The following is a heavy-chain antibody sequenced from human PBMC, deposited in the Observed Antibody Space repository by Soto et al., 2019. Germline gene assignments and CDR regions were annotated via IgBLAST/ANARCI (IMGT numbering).Heavy chain of an antibody. CDR3: AKDTYYDSSGYPDH. V-gene: IGHV3-9*01. J-gene: IGHJ4*02. Sequence: EVQLVESGGGLVQPGRSLRLSCAASGFTFDDYAMHWVRQAPGKGLEWVSGISWNSGSIGYADSVKGRFTISRYNAKNSLYLQMNSLRAEDTALYYCAKDTYYDSSGYPDHWGQGTLVTVSS. CDR2: ISWNSGSI. D-gene: IGHD3-22*01. CDR1: GFTFDDYA.